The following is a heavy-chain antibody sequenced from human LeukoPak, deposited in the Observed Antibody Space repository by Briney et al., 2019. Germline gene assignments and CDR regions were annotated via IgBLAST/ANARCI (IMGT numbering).Heavy chain of an antibody. CDR3: AKGRSLWSPFDY. V-gene: IGHV3-23*01. D-gene: IGHD3-10*01. CDR2: ISGPAGST. Sequence: GGSLRLSCAASGFTFSTYAMSWVRQAPGKGLEWVPAISGPAGSTYYADSVRGRFSISRDNSKNTLYLQMHSLRAEDTAIYYCAKGRSLWSPFDYWGQGTLVTVSS. CDR1: GFTFSTYA. J-gene: IGHJ4*02.